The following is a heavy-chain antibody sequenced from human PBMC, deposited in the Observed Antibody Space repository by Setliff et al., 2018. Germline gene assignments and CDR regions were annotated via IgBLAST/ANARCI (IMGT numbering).Heavy chain of an antibody. V-gene: IGHV4-59*01. CDR3: ARASYYYDSSGYYGAGAFDI. CDR2: IYYSGST. J-gene: IGHJ3*02. D-gene: IGHD3-22*01. CDR1: GGSISSYY. Sequence: ASETLSLTCTVSGGSISSYYWSWIRQPPGKGLEWIGYIYYSGSTNYNPSLKSRVTISVDTSKNQFSLKLSSVTAADTAVYYCARASYYYDSSGYYGAGAFDIWGQGTMVTVSS.